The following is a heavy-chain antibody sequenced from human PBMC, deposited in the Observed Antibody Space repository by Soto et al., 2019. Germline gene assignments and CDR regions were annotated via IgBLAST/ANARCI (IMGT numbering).Heavy chain of an antibody. V-gene: IGHV3-23*01. Sequence: PGGSLRLSCAASGFIFSDYAMTWVRQVPGRGLEWVSTSSGTRGRQRNTFYTASVKGRFTVTRDNSKNKLFLQMNSLRAEDTAVYYCARDRVVVTATHDYHYGMDVWGQGTTVTVSS. CDR1: GFIFSDYA. D-gene: IGHD2-15*01. CDR2: SSGTRGRQRNT. J-gene: IGHJ6*02. CDR3: ARDRVVVTATHDYHYGMDV.